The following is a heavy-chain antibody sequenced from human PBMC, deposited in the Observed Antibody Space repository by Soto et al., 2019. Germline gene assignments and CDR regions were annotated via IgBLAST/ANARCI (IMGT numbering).Heavy chain of an antibody. D-gene: IGHD3-22*01. CDR3: ARGRHYYDSSGYLPPFDY. CDR2: IYYSGST. Sequence: SSETLSLTCTVSGGSISSSSYYWGWIRQPPGKGLEWIGSIYYSGSTYYNPSLKSRVTISVDTSKNQFSLKLSSVTAADTAVYYCARGRHYYDSSGYLPPFDYWGQGTLVTVSS. V-gene: IGHV4-39*07. J-gene: IGHJ4*02. CDR1: GGSISSSSYY.